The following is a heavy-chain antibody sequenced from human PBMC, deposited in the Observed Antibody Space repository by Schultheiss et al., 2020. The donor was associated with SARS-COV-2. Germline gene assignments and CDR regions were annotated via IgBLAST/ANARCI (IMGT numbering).Heavy chain of an antibody. CDR1: GFTFSSHE. V-gene: IGHV3-48*03. CDR3: VSDLHSSGYYQTVGYDF. Sequence: GGSLRLSCAASGFTFSSHEMNWVRQAPGKGLEWVSYISSSGNTIYYADTVKGRFTISRDNAKNSLSLQMKSLRVEDTGVYYCVSDLHSSGYYQTVGYDFWGQGILVTVSS. CDR2: ISSSGNTI. D-gene: IGHD3-22*01. J-gene: IGHJ4*02.